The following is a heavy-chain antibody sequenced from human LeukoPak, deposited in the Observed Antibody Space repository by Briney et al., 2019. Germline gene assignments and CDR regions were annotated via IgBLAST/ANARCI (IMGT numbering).Heavy chain of an antibody. CDR2: ISYDGSNK. CDR3: AKEKTGLLLRLAFDI. CDR1: GFTFSNYG. V-gene: IGHV3-30*18. J-gene: IGHJ3*02. Sequence: GGSLRLSCAASGFTFSNYGMHWVRQAPGKGLEWVAVISYDGSNKYYADSVKGRFTISRDNSKNTLYLQMNSLRAEDTAVYYCAKEKTGLLLRLAFDIWGQGTMVTVSS. D-gene: IGHD4-17*01.